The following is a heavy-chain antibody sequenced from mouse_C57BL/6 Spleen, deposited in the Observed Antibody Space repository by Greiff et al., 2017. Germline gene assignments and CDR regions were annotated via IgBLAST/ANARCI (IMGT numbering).Heavy chain of an antibody. CDR2: IHPNSGST. V-gene: IGHV1-64*01. CDR1: GYTFTSYW. J-gene: IGHJ3*01. CDR3: ARLLITTVPFAY. Sequence: VQLQQPGAELVKPGASVKLSCKASGYTFTSYWMHWVKQRPGQGLEWIGMIHPNSGSTNYNEKFKSKATLTVDKSSSTAYMQLSSLTSEDAAVYYCARLLITTVPFAYWGQGTLVTVSA. D-gene: IGHD1-1*01.